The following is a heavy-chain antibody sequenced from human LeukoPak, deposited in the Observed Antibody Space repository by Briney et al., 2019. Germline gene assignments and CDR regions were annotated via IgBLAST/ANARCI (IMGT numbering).Heavy chain of an antibody. J-gene: IGHJ6*03. CDR1: GYTFTSYY. CDR2: INPSGGST. V-gene: IGHV1-46*03. Sequence: ASVKVSCKASGYTFTSYYMHWVRQAPGQGLEWMGIINPSGGSTSYAQKFQGRVTMTRDTSTSTVYMELSSLRSEDTAVYYCTRHTTSYAYYYYMDVWGKGTTVTVSS. CDR3: TRHTTSYAYYYYMDV. D-gene: IGHD2-2*01.